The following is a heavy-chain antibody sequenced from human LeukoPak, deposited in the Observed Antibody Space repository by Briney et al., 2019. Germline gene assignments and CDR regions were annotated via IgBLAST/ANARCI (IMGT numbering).Heavy chain of an antibody. CDR1: GFTFSDYY. D-gene: IGHD6-13*01. CDR3: ARVPAAAGTGGWFDP. J-gene: IGHJ5*02. CDR2: ISSSSSDT. V-gene: IGHV3-11*06. Sequence: PGGSLRLSCAASGFTFSDYYMSWIRQAPGRGLEWVSYISSSSSDTNYADSVKGRFTISRDNAKNSLYLQMNSLRAEDTAVYYCARVPAAAGTGGWFDPWGQGTLVTVSS.